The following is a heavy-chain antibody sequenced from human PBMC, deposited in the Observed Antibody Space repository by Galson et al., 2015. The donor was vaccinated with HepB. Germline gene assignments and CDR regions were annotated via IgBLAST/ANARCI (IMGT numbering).Heavy chain of an antibody. V-gene: IGHV3-48*02. CDR3: VRGRGGAVNNEYFYMDV. CDR1: GFTFNTYA. J-gene: IGHJ6*03. CDR2: IDAGSSSI. Sequence: SLRLSCAASGFTFNTYAMIWVRQAPRKGLECVSSIDAGSSSIYYADSVRGRFTISRDNAKNSLYLQMNSLRDEDTAVFYCVRGRGGAVNNEYFYMDVWGKGTTVTVSS. D-gene: IGHD2/OR15-2a*01.